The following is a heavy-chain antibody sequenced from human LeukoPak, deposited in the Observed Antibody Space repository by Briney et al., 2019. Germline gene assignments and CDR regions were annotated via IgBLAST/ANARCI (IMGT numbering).Heavy chain of an antibody. CDR2: FDPEDGEA. J-gene: IGHJ4*02. Sequence: GASVKVSCKVSGYTLTESSVHWVRQPPGKGLEWMGGFDPEDGEAIYAPKIQGRVTMTEDTSTGTAYLELRSLRSDDTAVYYCVTDIRSGWRNYWGQGTLITVSS. D-gene: IGHD6-19*01. CDR3: VTDIRSGWRNY. V-gene: IGHV1-24*01. CDR1: GYTLTESS.